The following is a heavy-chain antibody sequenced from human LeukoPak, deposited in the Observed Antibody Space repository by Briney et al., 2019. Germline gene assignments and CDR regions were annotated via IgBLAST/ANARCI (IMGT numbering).Heavy chain of an antibody. CDR1: GGSISSDY. CDR2: IYYSGST. J-gene: IGHJ4*02. CDR3: ARLTDLDTAMVFDY. V-gene: IGHV4-59*07. Sequence: TLSLTYTFSGGSISSDYWSWIRQPPGKGLEWIGYIYYSGSTNYNPSLKSRVTISVDTSKNQFSLKLSSVTAADTAVYYCARLTDLDTAMVFDYWGQGTLVTVSS. D-gene: IGHD5-18*01.